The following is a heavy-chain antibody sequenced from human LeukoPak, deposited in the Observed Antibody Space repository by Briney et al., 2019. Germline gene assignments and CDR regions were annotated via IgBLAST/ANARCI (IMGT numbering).Heavy chain of an antibody. V-gene: IGHV3-66*01. CDR1: GFTVSSNY. J-gene: IGHJ4*02. CDR2: IYSGGST. CDR3: AKDWNYDY. Sequence: PGGSLRLSCAASGFTVSSNYMSWVRQAPGKGLEWVSIIYSGGSTYYADSVKGRFTISRDNSNNTLYLQMNSLRAEDTAVYYCAKDWNYDYWGQGTPVTVSS. D-gene: IGHD1-7*01.